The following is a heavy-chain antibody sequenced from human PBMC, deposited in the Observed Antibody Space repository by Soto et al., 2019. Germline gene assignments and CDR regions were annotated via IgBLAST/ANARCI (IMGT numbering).Heavy chain of an antibody. CDR2: IDSSGIT. D-gene: IGHD3-10*01. V-gene: IGHV4-39*01. CDR3: ARHGAN. J-gene: IGHJ4*02. Sequence: QLQLQESGPGLVKPSATLSLTCTVSGVPISNSSYYWGWIRRPPGKGLEWIGTIDSSGITYYNPSLKSRVTIHVDTSKNQFSLKLTSVTAADAAVYYCARHGANWGQGTLVTVSS. CDR1: GVPISNSSYY.